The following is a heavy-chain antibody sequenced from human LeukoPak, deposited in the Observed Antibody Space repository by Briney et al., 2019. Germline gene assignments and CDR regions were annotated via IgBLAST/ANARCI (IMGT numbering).Heavy chain of an antibody. CDR1: GYSFSGYW. CDR2: IYPSDSHT. Sequence: GESLKISCQGSGYSFSGYWIAWVRQMPGKGLEWMGVIYPSDSHTTYSPSFQGQVTISADKSINTAYLQWNSLQASDTAIYYCARVVGAAPFDYWGQGTLVTVSS. D-gene: IGHD2-2*01. J-gene: IGHJ4*02. V-gene: IGHV5-51*01. CDR3: ARVVGAAPFDY.